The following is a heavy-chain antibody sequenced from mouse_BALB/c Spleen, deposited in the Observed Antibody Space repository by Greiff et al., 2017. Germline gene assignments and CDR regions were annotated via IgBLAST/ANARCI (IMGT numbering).Heavy chain of an antibody. J-gene: IGHJ4*01. CDR2: INSNGGST. V-gene: IGHV5-6-3*01. D-gene: IGHD2-4*01. CDR1: GFTFSSYG. CDR3: ARDHDYGNYAMDY. Sequence: DVKLVESGGGLVQPGGSLKLSCAASGFTFSSYGMSWVRQTPDKRLELVATINSNGGSTYYPDSVKGRFTISRDNAKNTLYLQMSSLKSEDTAMYYCARDHDYGNYAMDYWGQGTSVTVSS.